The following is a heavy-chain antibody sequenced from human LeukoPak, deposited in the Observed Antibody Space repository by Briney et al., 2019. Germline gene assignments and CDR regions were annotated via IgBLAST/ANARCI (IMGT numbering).Heavy chain of an antibody. CDR3: ARDRIQLYDNWFDP. D-gene: IGHD5-18*01. V-gene: IGHV1-18*01. CDR1: GYSFTTYG. J-gene: IGHJ5*02. CDR2: VSGYNGNT. Sequence: ASVKVSCKASGYSFTTYGISWMRQAPGQGLEWMGWVSGYNGNTNYAQKVQGRVTMTADTSTATAYMELRSLRSDDTAVYYCARDRIQLYDNWFDPWGQGTLVTVSS.